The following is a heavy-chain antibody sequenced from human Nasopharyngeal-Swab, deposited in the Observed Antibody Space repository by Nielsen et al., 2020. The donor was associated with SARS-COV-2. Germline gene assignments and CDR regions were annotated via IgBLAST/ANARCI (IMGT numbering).Heavy chain of an antibody. J-gene: IGHJ6*02. CDR2: INPSGGST. CDR3: ASPRPTYYDSSGYDYYYYYGMDV. V-gene: IGHV1-46*01. CDR1: GYTFTSYY. D-gene: IGHD3-22*01. Sequence: ASVKVSCKASGYTFTSYYMHWVRQAPGQGLEWMGIINPSGGSTSYAQKFQGRVTMTRDTSTSTVYMELSSLRSEDTAVYYCASPRPTYYDSSGYDYYYYYGMDVWGQGTTVTVSS.